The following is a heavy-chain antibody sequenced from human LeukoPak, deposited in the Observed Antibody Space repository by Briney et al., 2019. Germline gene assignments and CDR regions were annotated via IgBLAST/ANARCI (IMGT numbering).Heavy chain of an antibody. J-gene: IGHJ4*02. Sequence: SETLSLTCTVSGGSISSSSYYWGWIRQPPGKGLEWIGSIYYSGSTYYNPSLKSRVTISVDTSKNQFSLKLSSVTAADTAVYYCTRHRGYGRGDLDYWGQGTLVTVSS. D-gene: IGHD3-16*01. CDR2: IYYSGST. CDR3: TRHRGYGRGDLDY. CDR1: GGSISSSSYY. V-gene: IGHV4-39*01.